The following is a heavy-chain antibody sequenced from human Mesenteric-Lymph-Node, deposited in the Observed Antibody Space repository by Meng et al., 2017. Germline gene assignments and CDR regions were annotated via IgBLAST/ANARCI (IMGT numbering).Heavy chain of an antibody. CDR2: IYHGVNI. CDR3: VRDTRRGGGWFDP. Sequence: QVPLQQGGAGLLKPSETLSLTCAVYGGSFSGYYWSWIRQPPGKGLEWIGYIYHGVNIYYTPSLRSRVTISVDKSRNQFSLKLTSVSAADTAVYYCVRDTRRGGGWFDPWGQGTLVTVSS. D-gene: IGHD2-15*01. J-gene: IGHJ5*02. V-gene: IGHV4-34*01. CDR1: GGSFSGYY.